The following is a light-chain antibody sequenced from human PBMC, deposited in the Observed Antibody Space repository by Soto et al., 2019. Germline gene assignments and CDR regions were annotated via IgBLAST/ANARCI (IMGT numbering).Light chain of an antibody. CDR2: DAS. CDR1: QSISSY. Sequence: ETVLTQSPATLSLSPGERATLSCRASQSISSYLAWYQQKPGQAPRLLIYDASNRATGIPARFSGSGSGTDFTLTISSLEPEDFAVYYCQQYGRSPWTFGQGTKVEIK. J-gene: IGKJ1*01. CDR3: QQYGRSPWT. V-gene: IGKV3-11*01.